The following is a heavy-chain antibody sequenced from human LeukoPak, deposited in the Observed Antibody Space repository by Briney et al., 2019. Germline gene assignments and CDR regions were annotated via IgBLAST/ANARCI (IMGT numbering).Heavy chain of an antibody. CDR1: GYTCTNYA. Sequence: ASVKVSCKASGYTCTNYAMNWVRQAPGQGLEWMGWISAYNGNTELAQKFQGRVTLATDAPTSTAYVELRSLTSDDTAVYFCARGGSRSRRGDDAFDIWGQGTMVTVSS. CDR3: ARGGSRSRRGDDAFDI. D-gene: IGHD3-10*01. J-gene: IGHJ3*02. CDR2: ISAYNGNT. V-gene: IGHV1-18*01.